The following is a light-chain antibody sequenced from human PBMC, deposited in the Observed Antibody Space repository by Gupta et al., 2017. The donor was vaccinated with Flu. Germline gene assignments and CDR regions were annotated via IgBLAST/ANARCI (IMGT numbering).Light chain of an antibody. CDR1: QTISSY. J-gene: IGKJ2*01. Sequence: DIQMTQSPSSLSASVGDRVTITCRASQTISSYLNWYQHKPGQAPKLLIYTTSSLQSGVPSRFSGSGSGADFTLTISSLQPEDFATYYCQQDDNTPYTFGQGTKVEIK. CDR2: TTS. V-gene: IGKV1-39*01. CDR3: QQDDNTPYT.